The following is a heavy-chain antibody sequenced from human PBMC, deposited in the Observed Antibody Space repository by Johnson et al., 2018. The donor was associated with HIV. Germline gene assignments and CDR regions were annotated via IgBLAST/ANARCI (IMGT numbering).Heavy chain of an antibody. Sequence: QVQLLEYGGGVVQPGRSLRLSCAASGFTFSSYAMHWVRQAPGKGLEWVAVISYDGRNKYYADSVKGRFTISRDNAKKSLYLQMNRLRAEDTAVYYCARDSGGKYYIMDAFDIWGQGTMVTVSS. CDR3: ARDSGGKYYIMDAFDI. CDR2: ISYDGRNK. V-gene: IGHV3-30*04. J-gene: IGHJ3*02. D-gene: IGHD1-26*01. CDR1: GFTFSSYA.